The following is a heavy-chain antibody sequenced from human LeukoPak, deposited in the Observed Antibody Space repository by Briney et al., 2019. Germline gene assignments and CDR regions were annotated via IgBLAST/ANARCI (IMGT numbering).Heavy chain of an antibody. CDR1: GGSFSGYY. V-gene: IGHV4-34*01. J-gene: IGHJ4*02. CDR2: INHSGST. D-gene: IGHD3-10*01. Sequence: SETLSLTCAVYGGSFSGYYWSWIRQPPGKGLEWIGEINHSGSTNYNPSLKSRVTISVDTSKNQFSLKLSSVTAADTAVYYCRYLGYYGSGRDGYFDYWGQGTLVTVSS. CDR3: RYLGYYGSGRDGYFDY.